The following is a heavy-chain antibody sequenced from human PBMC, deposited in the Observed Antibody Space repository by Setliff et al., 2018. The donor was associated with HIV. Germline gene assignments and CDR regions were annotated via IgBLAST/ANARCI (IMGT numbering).Heavy chain of an antibody. CDR1: GFTFSGSP. Sequence: GSLRLSWGGFTFSGSPMHWVRQAPGKGLEWVGRIKNKAENYATAYAASVKGRFTIFRDDSKNTAYLQMNSLRAEDTAVYYCARGDYYDSSGYYEPLFDYWGQGTLVTVSS. D-gene: IGHD3-22*01. CDR2: IKNKAENYAT. CDR3: ARGDYYDSSGYYEPLFDY. J-gene: IGHJ4*02. V-gene: IGHV3-73*01.